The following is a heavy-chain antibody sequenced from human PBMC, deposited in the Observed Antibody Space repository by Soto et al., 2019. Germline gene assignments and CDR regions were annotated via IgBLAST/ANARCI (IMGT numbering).Heavy chain of an antibody. CDR2: IYYSGST. CDR3: ARVLSTDRRFDP. CDR1: GGSISSGGYY. J-gene: IGHJ5*02. D-gene: IGHD3-22*01. Sequence: PSETLSLTCTVSGGSISSGGYYWSWIRQHPGKGLEWIGYIYYSGSTYYNPSLKSRVTISVDTSKNQFSLKLSSVTAADTAVYYCARVLSTDRRFDPWGQGTLVTVSS. V-gene: IGHV4-31*03.